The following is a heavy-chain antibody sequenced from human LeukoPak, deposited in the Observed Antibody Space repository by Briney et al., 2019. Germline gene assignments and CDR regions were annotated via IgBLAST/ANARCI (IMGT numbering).Heavy chain of an antibody. D-gene: IGHD3-9*01. CDR1: GYTFTRYG. CDR2: ISAYNGNT. J-gene: IGHJ4*02. Sequence: SVKVSCKASGYTFTRYGISWVRQAPGQGLEWMGWISAYNGNTNYAQKLQGRVTMTTDTSTSTAYMELRSLRSDDTAVYYCARAPYYDILVGYYFDYWGQGTLVTVSS. V-gene: IGHV1-18*01. CDR3: ARAPYYDILVGYYFDY.